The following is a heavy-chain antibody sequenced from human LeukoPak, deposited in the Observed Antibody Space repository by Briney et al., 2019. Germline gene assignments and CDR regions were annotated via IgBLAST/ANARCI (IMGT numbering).Heavy chain of an antibody. CDR1: GFTFSTYA. D-gene: IGHD5-12*01. CDR2: VRGSGSDT. V-gene: IGHV3-23*01. J-gene: IGHJ4*02. Sequence: GGSLRLSCAASGFTFSTYAMSWVRQAPGKGLEWVSAVRGSGSDTYYADSVKGRFTISRGNSKNTLYLQMNSLRAEDTAIYYCAKTSRGNSGYDSPFDYWGQGTLVTVSS. CDR3: AKTSRGNSGYDSPFDY.